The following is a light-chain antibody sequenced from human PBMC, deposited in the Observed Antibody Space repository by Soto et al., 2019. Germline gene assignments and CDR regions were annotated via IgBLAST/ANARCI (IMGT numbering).Light chain of an antibody. V-gene: IGLV2-14*01. CDR2: EVD. Sequence: QSALTQPASVSGSPGQSITISCTGTSSDVGGYNYVSWYQHHPGKAPKLLIYEVDNRPSGVSNRFSGSKSANTASLTISGLQVEDEADYYCSSYTKNSTLVFGGGTKLTVL. J-gene: IGLJ3*02. CDR3: SSYTKNSTLV. CDR1: SSDVGGYNY.